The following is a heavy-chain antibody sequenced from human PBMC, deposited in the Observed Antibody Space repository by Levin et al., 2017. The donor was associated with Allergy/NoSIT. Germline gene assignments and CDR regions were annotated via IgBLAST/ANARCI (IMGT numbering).Heavy chain of an antibody. CDR1: GFTFSSYG. D-gene: IGHD6-19*01. Sequence: LSLTCAASGFTFSSYGMHWVRQAPGKGLEWVAVIWYDGSNKYYADSVKGRFTISRDNSKNTLYLQMNSLRAEDTAVYYCARDKVDSSGFDAFDIWGQGTMVTVSS. J-gene: IGHJ3*02. CDR2: IWYDGSNK. V-gene: IGHV3-33*01. CDR3: ARDKVDSSGFDAFDI.